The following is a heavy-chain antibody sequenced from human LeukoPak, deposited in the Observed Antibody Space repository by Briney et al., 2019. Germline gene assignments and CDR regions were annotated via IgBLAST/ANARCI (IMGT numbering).Heavy chain of an antibody. D-gene: IGHD3-10*01. CDR3: ARSYGSGSYLLYYYYYGMDV. CDR1: GYTLTSYG. J-gene: IGHJ6*04. Sequence: ASVEVSCKASGYTLTSYGIRWVRHAPGQGLEGVGWISAYNGNTNYAQKLQGRVTMTTDTSTSTAYMELRSLRSDDTAVYYCARSYGSGSYLLYYYYYGMDVWGKGTTVTVSS. V-gene: IGHV1-18*04. CDR2: ISAYNGNT.